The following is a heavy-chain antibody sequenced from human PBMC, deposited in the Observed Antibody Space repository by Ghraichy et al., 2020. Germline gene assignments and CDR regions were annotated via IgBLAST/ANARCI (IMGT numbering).Heavy chain of an antibody. CDR1: GFTFSTYS. CDR3: TRVAGAFSP. CDR2: ISSSSTTV. D-gene: IGHD2/OR15-2a*01. V-gene: IGHV3-48*02. J-gene: IGHJ5*02. Sequence: GGSLRLSCTASGFTFSTYSMNWVRQAPGKGLEWISYISSSSTTVHYASSVKGRFTISRDNAKNLLYLQMNSLRDEDTAMYFCTRVAGAFSPWGQGTLVTVSS.